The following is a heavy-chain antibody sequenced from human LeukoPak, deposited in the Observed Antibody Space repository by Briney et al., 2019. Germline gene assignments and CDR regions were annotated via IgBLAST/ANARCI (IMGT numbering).Heavy chain of an antibody. CDR1: GFTVSSNY. D-gene: IGHD3-3*01. CDR3: ARDTKSHYDFWSGEFDY. V-gene: IGHV3-53*05. Sequence: PGGSLRLSCAASGFTVSSNYMSWVRQAPGKGLEWVLVIYSGGSTYYADSVKGRFTISRDNSKNTLYLQMNSLRAEDTAVYYCARDTKSHYDFWSGEFDYWGQGTLVTVSS. J-gene: IGHJ4*02. CDR2: IYSGGST.